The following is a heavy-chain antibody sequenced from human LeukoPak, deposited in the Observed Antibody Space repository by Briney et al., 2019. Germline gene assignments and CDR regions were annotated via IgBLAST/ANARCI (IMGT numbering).Heavy chain of an antibody. CDR3: ARGLLPGYYDSSGYDAFDI. Sequence: ASVKVSCKASGYTFTSYYMHWVRQAPGQGLEWMGIINPSGGSTSYAQKFQGRVTMTRDMSTSTVYMELSSLRSEDTAVYYCARGLLPGYYDSSGYDAFDIWGQGTMVTVSS. CDR2: INPSGGST. D-gene: IGHD3-22*01. V-gene: IGHV1-46*01. CDR1: GYTFTSYY. J-gene: IGHJ3*02.